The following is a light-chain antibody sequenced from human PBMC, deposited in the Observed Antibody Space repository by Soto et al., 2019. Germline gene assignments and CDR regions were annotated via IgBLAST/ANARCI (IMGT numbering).Light chain of an antibody. CDR1: QGICSY. J-gene: IGKJ3*01. Sequence: DIQLTQSPSFLSASVGDRVTITCRASQGICSYLDWYQHRPGKAPELLIYGASTLRPGGASRFSGSGSWTEFTLTITSMQPEDFAAYYCQQLNTFPPFFTFGPGTKVDIK. V-gene: IGKV1-9*01. CDR2: GAS. CDR3: QQLNTFPPFFT.